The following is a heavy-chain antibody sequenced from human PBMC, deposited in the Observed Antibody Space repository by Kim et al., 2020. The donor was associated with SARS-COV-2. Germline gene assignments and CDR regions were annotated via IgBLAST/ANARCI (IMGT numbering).Heavy chain of an antibody. J-gene: IGHJ4*02. CDR3: ARSVVGATGFDY. V-gene: IGHV3-74*01. CDR1: GFTFSSYW. Sequence: GGSLRLSCAASGFTFSSYWMHWVRQAPGKGLVWVSRINSDGSSTSYADSVKGRFTISRDNAKNMLYLQMNSLRAEDTAVYYCARSVVGATGFDYWGQGTLVTVSS. CDR2: INSDGSST. D-gene: IGHD1-26*01.